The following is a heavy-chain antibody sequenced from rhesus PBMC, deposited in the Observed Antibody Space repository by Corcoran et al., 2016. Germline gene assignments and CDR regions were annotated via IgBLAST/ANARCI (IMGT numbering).Heavy chain of an antibody. D-gene: IGHD1-20*01. CDR2: ISGSGGST. J-gene: IGHJ4*01. V-gene: IGHV4-173*01. CDR1: GGSILSNY. Sequence: QLQLQESGPGLVKPSETLSLTCAVSGGSILSNYWSWIRQPPGKGLEWIGRISGSGGSTDYNPSLKSLVTISTDTSKNQFSLKLSSVTAADTAVYYCARDRDSWNNDCDYWGQGVLVTVSS. CDR3: ARDRDSWNNDCDY.